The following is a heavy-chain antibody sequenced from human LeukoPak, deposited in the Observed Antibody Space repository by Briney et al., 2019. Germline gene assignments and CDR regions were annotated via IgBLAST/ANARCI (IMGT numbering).Heavy chain of an antibody. CDR3: ARESRDVETEGFDL. J-gene: IGHJ4*02. Sequence: PSETLSLTCTVSGGSISSYYWSWIRQPAGKGLEWIGRIYASGSTNYNPSRKSRVTMSVDTSKHQVSLKLSSVTAADTAVYYCARESRDVETEGFDLWGQGALVTVSS. CDR2: IYASGST. V-gene: IGHV4-4*07. D-gene: IGHD5-24*01. CDR1: GGSISSYY.